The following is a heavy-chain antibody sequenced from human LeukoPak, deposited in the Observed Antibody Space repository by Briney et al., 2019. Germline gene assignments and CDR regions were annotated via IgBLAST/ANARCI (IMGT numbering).Heavy chain of an antibody. CDR3: ARKYYDFWSGSHAFDI. Sequence: GGSLRLSCAASGFTFSSYSMNWVRQAPGKGLEWVSYISSSSSTIYYADSVKGRFTISRDNAKNSLYLQMNSLRAEDTAVYYCARKYYDFWSGSHAFDIWGQGTMVTVSS. D-gene: IGHD3-3*01. CDR2: ISSSSSTI. V-gene: IGHV3-48*01. J-gene: IGHJ3*02. CDR1: GFTFSSYS.